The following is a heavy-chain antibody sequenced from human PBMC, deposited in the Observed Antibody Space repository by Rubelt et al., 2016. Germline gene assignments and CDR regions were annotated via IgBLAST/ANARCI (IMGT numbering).Heavy chain of an antibody. D-gene: IGHD6-6*01. CDR3: ARPLYGSSWGL. CDR1: GFTFRSNA. Sequence: GSGGGLVQPGGSLRLSCTASGFTFRSNAMYWVRQAPGKGLEWVSSISGSGGSTYYADYVKGRFTISRDNSKNTLYLQMNSLRADDTAVYYCARPLYGSSWGLWGQGSLVTVSS. J-gene: IGHJ4*02. CDR2: ISGSGGST. V-gene: IGHV3-23*01.